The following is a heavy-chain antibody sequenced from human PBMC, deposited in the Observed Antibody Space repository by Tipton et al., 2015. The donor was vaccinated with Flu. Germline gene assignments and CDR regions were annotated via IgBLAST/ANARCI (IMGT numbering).Heavy chain of an antibody. CDR1: GYTFTSYG. CDR2: ISAYNGNT. Sequence: QVQLVQSGAEAKKPGASVKVSCKASGYTFTSYGISWVRQAPGQGLEWMGWISAYNGNTNYAQKLQGRVTMTTDTSTSTAYMELRSLRSDDTAVYYCARSRDITMVQGVSYGMDVWGQGTTVTVSS. CDR3: ARSRDITMVQGVSYGMDV. V-gene: IGHV1-18*01. D-gene: IGHD3-10*01. J-gene: IGHJ6*02.